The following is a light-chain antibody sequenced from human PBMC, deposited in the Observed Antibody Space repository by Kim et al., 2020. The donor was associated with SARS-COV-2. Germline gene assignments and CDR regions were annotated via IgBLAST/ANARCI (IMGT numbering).Light chain of an antibody. V-gene: IGKV1-17*01. CDR2: GAS. J-gene: IGKJ5*01. CDR1: QDIRND. CDR3: LQHSTYPIT. Sequence: ASAGDRVNITCRASQDIRNDLGWYQQNPGRAPKRLIYGASSLQSGVPSRFSGSGSGTEFTLTISSVQPEDFATYFCLQHSTYPITFGQGTRLEIK.